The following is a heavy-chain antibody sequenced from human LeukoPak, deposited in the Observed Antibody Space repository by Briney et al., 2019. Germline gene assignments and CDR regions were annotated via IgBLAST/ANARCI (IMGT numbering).Heavy chain of an antibody. V-gene: IGHV3-66*01. CDR3: AREVTEAAAPNNWFDP. CDR1: GFTVSSNY. J-gene: IGHJ5*02. CDR2: IYSGGST. Sequence: GGSLRLSCAASGFTVSSNYMSWVRQAPGKGLEWVPVIYSGGSTYYADSVKGRFTISRDNSKNTLYLQMNSLRAEDTAVYYCAREVTEAAAPNNWFDPWGQGTLVTVSS. D-gene: IGHD6-13*01.